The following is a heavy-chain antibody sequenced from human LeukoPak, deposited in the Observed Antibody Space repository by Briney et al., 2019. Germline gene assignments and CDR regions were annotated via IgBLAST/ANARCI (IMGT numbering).Heavy chain of an antibody. Sequence: GGSLRLSCAASGFTFDDYAMHWVRQAPGKGLEWVSGISWNSNTIGYADSVKGRFTISRDNAKNSLYLQMNSLRAEDTALYYCAKDRTRDLGLVRWAWGQGTLVTVSS. CDR1: GFTFDDYA. D-gene: IGHD3-10*01. CDR2: ISWNSNTI. J-gene: IGHJ5*02. CDR3: AKDRTRDLGLVRWA. V-gene: IGHV3-9*01.